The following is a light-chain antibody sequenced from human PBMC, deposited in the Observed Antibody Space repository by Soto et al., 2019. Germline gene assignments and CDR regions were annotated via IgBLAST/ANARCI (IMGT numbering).Light chain of an antibody. Sequence: QSALTQPASVSGSPGQSITISCTGTSSDVGGYNYVSWYQQHPGKAPKLMIYEVSNRPSGVSNRFSGSKSGNTASLTISGLQAEDEAYYYCSSYTSSSIDYVFGTGTKVTV. J-gene: IGLJ1*01. CDR2: EVS. CDR1: SSDVGGYNY. V-gene: IGLV2-14*01. CDR3: SSYTSSSIDYV.